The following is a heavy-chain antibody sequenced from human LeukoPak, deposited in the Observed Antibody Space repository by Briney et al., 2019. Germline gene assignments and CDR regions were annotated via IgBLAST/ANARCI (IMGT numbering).Heavy chain of an antibody. CDR2: IYDSGST. V-gene: IGHV4-59*08. J-gene: IGHJ5*02. CDR3: ARRLVAGAYNWFDP. Sequence: PSETLSLTCTVSGGSISSYYWSWIRQPPGKGREGIGCIYDSGSTNYNPSLRSRVTISVDTSKNQFSLKLSSVTAADTAVYYCARRLVAGAYNWFDPWGQGTLVTVSS. CDR1: GGSISSYY. D-gene: IGHD6-19*01.